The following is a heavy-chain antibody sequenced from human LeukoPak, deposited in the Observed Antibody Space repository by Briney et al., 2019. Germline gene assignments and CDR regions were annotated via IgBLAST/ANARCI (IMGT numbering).Heavy chain of an antibody. CDR2: ISYDGSNK. Sequence: GGSLRLSCAASGFTFSSYGMHWVRQAPGKGLEWVPVISYDGSNKYYADSVKGRFTISRDNSKNTLYLQMNSLRAEDTAVYYCAKDQIWFGELRGIDYWGQGTLVTVSS. CDR1: GFTFSSYG. J-gene: IGHJ4*02. V-gene: IGHV3-30*18. CDR3: AKDQIWFGELRGIDY. D-gene: IGHD3-10*01.